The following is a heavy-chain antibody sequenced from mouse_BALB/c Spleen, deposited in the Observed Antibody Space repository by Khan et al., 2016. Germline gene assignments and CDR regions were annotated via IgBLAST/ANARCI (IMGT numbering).Heavy chain of an antibody. J-gene: IGHJ4*01. Sequence: QVQLKESGPGLVAPSQSLSITCTVSGFSLTDFGVSWIRQPPGKGLEWLGIIWGNGNTYYNSALKSRLTISNDISKSQVFLKMNSLQTDDTAMYYCANGVQSRYFYALDYWGQGTSVTVSS. V-gene: IGHV2-6-5*01. D-gene: IGHD2-14*01. CDR3: ANGVQSRYFYALDY. CDR1: GFSLTDFG. CDR2: IWGNGNT.